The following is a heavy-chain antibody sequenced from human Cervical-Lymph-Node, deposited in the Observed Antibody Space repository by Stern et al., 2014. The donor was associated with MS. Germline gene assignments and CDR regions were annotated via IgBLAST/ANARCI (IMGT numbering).Heavy chain of an antibody. CDR1: GYTFASYY. J-gene: IGHJ4*02. Sequence: VQLVESGAEVKKPGASVKVSCKASGYTFASYYMHWVRQAPGKGIEWMGVIIPSDGSTSYAQKFQGRVTMTRDTSTSTVYMELSSLRSEDTAVYYCARDHYDSSGYYEWDYWGQGTLVTVSS. CDR2: IIPSDGST. CDR3: ARDHYDSSGYYEWDY. V-gene: IGHV1-46*03. D-gene: IGHD3-22*01.